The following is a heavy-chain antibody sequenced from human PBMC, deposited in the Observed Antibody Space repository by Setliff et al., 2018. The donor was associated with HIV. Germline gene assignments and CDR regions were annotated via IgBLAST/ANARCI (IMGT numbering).Heavy chain of an antibody. Sequence: PSETLSLTCTVSGGSISSSYWSWIRQPPGKGLEWIGYIYYSGSTNYNPSLKSRVTISLDTSKSQFSLNLRSVTAADTAVYYCARDLSTDSSGPYYHMDVWGRGTTVTVSS. J-gene: IGHJ6*03. CDR1: GGSISSSY. D-gene: IGHD3-22*01. V-gene: IGHV4-59*12. CDR2: IYYSGST. CDR3: ARDLSTDSSGPYYHMDV.